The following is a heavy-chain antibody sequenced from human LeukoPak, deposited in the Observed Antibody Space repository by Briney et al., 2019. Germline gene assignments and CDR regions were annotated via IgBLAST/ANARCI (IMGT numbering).Heavy chain of an antibody. CDR2: IRNKANSYTI. V-gene: IGHV3-72*01. D-gene: IGHD6-13*01. CDR3: ASSRIYSSSWFLSY. CDR1: GLIFSDHY. J-gene: IGHJ4*02. Sequence: PGGSLRLSCAASGLIFSDHYMDWVRQAPGKGLEWVGRIRNKANSYTIEYAASVKGRFTISRDDSKNSLYLQMNSLKIEDTAVYYCASSRIYSSSWFLSYWGQGTLVTVSS.